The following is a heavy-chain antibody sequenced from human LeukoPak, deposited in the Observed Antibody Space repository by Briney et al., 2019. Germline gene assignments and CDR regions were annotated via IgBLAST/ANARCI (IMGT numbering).Heavy chain of an antibody. CDR1: GFTFSSYG. V-gene: IGHV3-30*03. CDR3: ARGLRGVRGVDYVFDI. J-gene: IGHJ3*02. Sequence: GGSLRLSCVASGFTFSSYGMHWVRQAPGKGPEWVAVTSYDGSNEYYRESVKGRFTISRENAKNSLYLQMNSLRTGDTAVYYCARGLRGVRGVDYVFDIWGQGTMVTVSS. D-gene: IGHD3-10*01. CDR2: TSYDGSNE.